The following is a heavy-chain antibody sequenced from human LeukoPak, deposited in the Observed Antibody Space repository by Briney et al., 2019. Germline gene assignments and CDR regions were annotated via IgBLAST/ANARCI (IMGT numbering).Heavy chain of an antibody. CDR1: GGSISSGTYS. Sequence: PSETLSLTCAVSGGSISSGTYSWTWMRQPPGKGLEWIGYIYNSGNTFNNPSLNSRVTISVDTSKNQFSLKLSSVTAADTAMYYCAREGGNCSGGSCYSGAFDIWGQGTLVTVSS. V-gene: IGHV4-30-4*07. CDR2: IYNSGNT. D-gene: IGHD2-15*01. J-gene: IGHJ3*02. CDR3: AREGGNCSGGSCYSGAFDI.